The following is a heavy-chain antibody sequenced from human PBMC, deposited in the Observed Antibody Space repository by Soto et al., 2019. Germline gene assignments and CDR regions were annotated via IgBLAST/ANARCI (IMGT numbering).Heavy chain of an antibody. CDR3: ARLIAAAGSFYFDY. CDR2: IYYSGST. CDR1: GGSISSGGYY. J-gene: IGHJ4*02. Sequence: QVQLQESGPGLVKPSQTLSLTCTVSGGSISSGGYYWSWIRQHPGKGLEWIGYIYYSGSTYYTPSLKSRVTISVDTSKNQFSLKLSSVTAADTAVYYCARLIAAAGSFYFDYWGQGTLVTVSS. V-gene: IGHV4-31*03. D-gene: IGHD6-13*01.